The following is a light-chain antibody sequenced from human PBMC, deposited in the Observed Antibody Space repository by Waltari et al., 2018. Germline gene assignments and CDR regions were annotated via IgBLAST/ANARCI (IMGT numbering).Light chain of an antibody. V-gene: IGLV2-14*01. CDR1: SSDIGYYNY. J-gene: IGLJ2*01. CDR3: SSYTASTTLI. Sequence: QSALTQPASVSGSPGQSITISCTGTSSDIGYYNYVSWYQQHPGKAPKIMIYDVSNRPSGVSNRFAGSKSGNTASLTISGLQAEDEADYYCSSYTASTTLIFGGGPKLTVL. CDR2: DVS.